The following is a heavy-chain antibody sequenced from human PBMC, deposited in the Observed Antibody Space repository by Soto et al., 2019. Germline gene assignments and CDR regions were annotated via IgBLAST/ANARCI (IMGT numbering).Heavy chain of an antibody. CDR3: AKSGRSAYTNAPLFYFDY. CDR1: GFNFGTFA. CDR2: VSYEGGSA. D-gene: IGHD1-1*01. Sequence: QVQLLESGGGVVQPGRSLRLSCVASGFNFGTFAMHLVRQAPGKGLGWVAVVSYEGGSAYYADSVKGRFTISRDGRYNSVSLEMNSLRPEDSALYYSAKSGRSAYTNAPLFYFDYWGPGTVVTVSS. J-gene: IGHJ4*02. V-gene: IGHV3-30*18.